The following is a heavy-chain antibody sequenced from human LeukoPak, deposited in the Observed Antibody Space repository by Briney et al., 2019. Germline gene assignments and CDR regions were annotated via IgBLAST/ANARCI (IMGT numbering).Heavy chain of an antibody. CDR1: GGSISSYY. Sequence: SETLSLTCTVSGGSISSYYWSWIRQPPGKGLEWIGYIYYSGSTNYNPSLTSRVTISVDTSKNQFSLKLSSVTAADTAVYYCARGSTIRGYYYYYMDVWGKGTTVAVSS. J-gene: IGHJ6*03. CDR2: IYYSGST. D-gene: IGHD2-2*01. CDR3: ARGSTIRGYYYYYMDV. V-gene: IGHV4-59*01.